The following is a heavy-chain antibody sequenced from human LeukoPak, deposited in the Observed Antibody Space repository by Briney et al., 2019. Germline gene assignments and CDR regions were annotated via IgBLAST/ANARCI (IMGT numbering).Heavy chain of an antibody. Sequence: GVLRLSCAASGFTVSSNYMSWVRQAPGKGLEWVSVIYSGGSTYYADSVKGRFTISRDNSKNTLYLQMNSLRAEDTAVYYCARDPRPRNYYDSSGYYLDYWGQGTLVTVSS. CDR1: GFTVSSNY. D-gene: IGHD3-22*01. CDR3: ARDPRPRNYYDSSGYYLDY. V-gene: IGHV3-66*01. J-gene: IGHJ4*02. CDR2: IYSGGST.